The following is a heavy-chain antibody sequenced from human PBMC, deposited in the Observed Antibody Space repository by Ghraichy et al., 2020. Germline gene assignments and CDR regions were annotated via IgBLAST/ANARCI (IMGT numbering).Heavy chain of an antibody. Sequence: ASVKVSCKVSGYTLTELSMHWVRQAPGKGLEWMGGFDPEDGETIYAQKFQGRVTMTEDTSTDTAYMELSSLRSEDTAVYYCATFGSNTFGGVIVIYYFDYWGQGTLVTVSS. V-gene: IGHV1-24*01. D-gene: IGHD3-16*02. J-gene: IGHJ4*02. CDR1: GYTLTELS. CDR3: ATFGSNTFGGVIVIYYFDY. CDR2: FDPEDGET.